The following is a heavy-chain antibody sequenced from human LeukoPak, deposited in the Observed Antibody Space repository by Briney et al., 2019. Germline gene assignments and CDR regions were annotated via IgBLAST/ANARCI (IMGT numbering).Heavy chain of an antibody. Sequence: GGSLRLSCAGSGFPFSSYPISWVRQPPGKGLEWVSAITASGDSTYYADSVKGRFTISRDNSKNTLHLQMNSLRAEDTAVYYCAKGPLIEVAGTTWDYWGQGTLVTVSS. J-gene: IGHJ4*02. V-gene: IGHV3-23*01. CDR3: AKGPLIEVAGTTWDY. D-gene: IGHD6-19*01. CDR1: GFPFSSYP. CDR2: ITASGDST.